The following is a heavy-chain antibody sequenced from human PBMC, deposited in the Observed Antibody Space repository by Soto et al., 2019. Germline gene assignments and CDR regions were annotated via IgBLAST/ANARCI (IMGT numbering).Heavy chain of an antibody. J-gene: IGHJ5*01. D-gene: IGHD6-19*01. CDR1: GDSVSSNSYY. CDR2: ILSSGGT. V-gene: IGHV4-61*01. CDR3: AKGFSTGMYVDS. Sequence: QVQLQESGPGLVTPSGTLSLTCSVSGDSVSSNSYYWPWIRQPPGKTLEWVGFILSSGGTSTNPSLRGRLSMSVDTSKNQFSMRLTSVTAADTGVYFCAKGFSTGMYVDSWGRGTLVTVSS.